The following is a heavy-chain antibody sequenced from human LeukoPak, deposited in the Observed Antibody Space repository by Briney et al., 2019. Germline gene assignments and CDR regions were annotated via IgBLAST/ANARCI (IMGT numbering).Heavy chain of an antibody. J-gene: IGHJ3*02. V-gene: IGHV6-1*01. CDR1: GDSVSSNSAA. D-gene: IGHD2-15*01. CDR2: TYYRSKWYN. Sequence: SQTLSLTCAISGDSVSSNSAAWNWIRQSPSRGLEWLGRTYYRSKWYNDYAVSVKSRITINPDTSKNQFSLQLNSVTPEDTAVYYCARAPIVVVVAAMVFDAFDIWGQGTMVTVSS. CDR3: ARAPIVVVVAAMVFDAFDI.